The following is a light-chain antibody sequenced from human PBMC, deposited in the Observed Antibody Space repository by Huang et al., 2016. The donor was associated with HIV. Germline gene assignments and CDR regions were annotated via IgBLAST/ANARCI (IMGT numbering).Light chain of an antibody. Sequence: DIQMTQSPSSLSASVGDRVTISCRASQSISIYLNWYQHKPGKAPTLLIHATSNLQSGVPSRLSGSGSGTDFTLTINSLQAEDLATYYCQQTKTPPYTFGQGTKLEI. CDR3: QQTKTPPYT. CDR1: QSISIY. CDR2: ATS. J-gene: IGKJ2*01. V-gene: IGKV1-39*01.